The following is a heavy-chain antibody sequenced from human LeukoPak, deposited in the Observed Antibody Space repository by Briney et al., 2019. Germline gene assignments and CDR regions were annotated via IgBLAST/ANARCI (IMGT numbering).Heavy chain of an antibody. V-gene: IGHV3-23*05. CDR3: AKDVRGGPIVGAGSVDY. D-gene: IGHD1-26*01. CDR1: RFSFSRYA. J-gene: IGHJ4*02. Sequence: GGSLRLSCAASRFSFSRYAMIWVRQAPGKGLEWVSAVNNKGNNKYYADSVRGRFTISRDNSKNTLYLQMDSLRAEDTAVYYCAKDVRGGPIVGAGSVDYWGLGTLVTVSS. CDR2: VNNKGNNK.